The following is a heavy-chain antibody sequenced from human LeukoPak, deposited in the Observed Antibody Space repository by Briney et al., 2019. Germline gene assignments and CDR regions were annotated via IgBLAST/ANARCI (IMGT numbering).Heavy chain of an antibody. CDR3: ARKAGFLEWLDSHPYFDY. V-gene: IGHV1-18*01. J-gene: IGHJ4*02. D-gene: IGHD3-3*01. CDR2: ISAYNGNT. Sequence: ASVKVSCKASGYTFTSYGISWVRQAPGQGLEWTGWISAYNGNTNYAQKLQGRVTMTTDTSTSTAYMELRSLRSDDTAVYYCARKAGFLEWLDSHPYFDYWGQGTLVTVSS. CDR1: GYTFTSYG.